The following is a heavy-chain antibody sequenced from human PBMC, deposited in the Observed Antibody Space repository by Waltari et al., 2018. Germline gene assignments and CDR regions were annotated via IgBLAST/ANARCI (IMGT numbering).Heavy chain of an antibody. D-gene: IGHD3-10*01. CDR2: ISGSGGST. V-gene: IGHV3-23*01. CDR1: GFTFSSYA. Sequence: EVQLLESGGGLVQPGGSLRLSCAGSGFTFSSYAMSWVRQAPGKGLEWVSGISGSGGSTYYPDAVKGRFTSSRDNSKNMLYLQMNSLRAEDTAVYYCAKDSDRGVTVTHYWGQGTLVTVSS. J-gene: IGHJ4*02. CDR3: AKDSDRGVTVTHY.